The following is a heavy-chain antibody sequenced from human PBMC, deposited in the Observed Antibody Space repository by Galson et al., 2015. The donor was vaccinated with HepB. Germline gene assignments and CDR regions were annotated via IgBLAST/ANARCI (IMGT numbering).Heavy chain of an antibody. D-gene: IGHD2-15*01. CDR3: ARDGRCGGGRCYSGGWFDP. V-gene: IGHV3-30-3*01. J-gene: IGHJ5*02. CDR2: ISYDGSNK. Sequence: SLRLSCAASGFTFNRYAMHWARQAPGKGLEWVAVISYDGSNKYYADSVKGRFTISRDNSKNTVYLQMNNLRAEDSAVYYCARDGRCGGGRCYSGGWFDPWGQGTLVTVSS. CDR1: GFTFNRYA.